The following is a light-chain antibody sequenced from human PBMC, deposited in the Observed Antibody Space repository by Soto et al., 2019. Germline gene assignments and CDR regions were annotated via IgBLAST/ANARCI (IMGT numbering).Light chain of an antibody. Sequence: QMSLSVSTVSASEGDRVTITCRASQSISSWLAWYQQKPGKAPKLLIYDASSLESGVPSRFSGSGSGTEFSLTISSLQPDDFATYYCQQYNSYSTFGQGTKVDNK. CDR1: QSISSW. V-gene: IGKV1-5*01. CDR3: QQYNSYST. CDR2: DAS. J-gene: IGKJ1*01.